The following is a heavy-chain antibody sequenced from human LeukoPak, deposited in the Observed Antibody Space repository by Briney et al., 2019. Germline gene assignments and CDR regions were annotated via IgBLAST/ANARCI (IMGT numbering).Heavy chain of an antibody. J-gene: IGHJ4*02. CDR3: ARDTYDFWSGYFEFGY. CDR2: INPSGGST. D-gene: IGHD3-3*01. CDR1: GYTFTSYG. V-gene: IGHV1-46*01. Sequence: GASVKVSCKASGYTFTSYGISWVRQAPGQGLEWMGIINPSGGSTSYAQKFQGRVTMTRDTSTSTVYMELSSLRSEDTAVYYCARDTYDFWSGYFEFGYWGQGTLVTVSS.